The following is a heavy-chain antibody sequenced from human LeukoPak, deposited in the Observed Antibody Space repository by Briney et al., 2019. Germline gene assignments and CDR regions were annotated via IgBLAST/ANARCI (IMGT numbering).Heavy chain of an antibody. CDR2: IKSKTDGGTT. Sequence: GGSLRLSCAASGFTFSSYWMHWVRQAPGKGLEWVGRIKSKTDGGTTDYAAPVKGRFTISRDDSKNTLYLQMNSLKTEDTAVYYCTTDLESVAGTMVTDDAFDIWGQGTMVTVSS. J-gene: IGHJ3*02. V-gene: IGHV3-15*01. CDR1: GFTFSSYW. CDR3: TTDLESVAGTMVTDDAFDI. D-gene: IGHD6-19*01.